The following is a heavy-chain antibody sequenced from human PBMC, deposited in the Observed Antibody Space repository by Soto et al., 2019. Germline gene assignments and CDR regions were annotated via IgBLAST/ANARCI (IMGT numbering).Heavy chain of an antibody. CDR3: ARLHYYVGSGRDWDYYYYHGMGV. J-gene: IGHJ6*02. Sequence: QVTLKESGPVLVKPTETLTLTCTVSGFSLSNARMGVSWIRQPPGKALEWLAHIFSNDEKSYSTSLKSRLTSSKDPSKSQVVHTMNNKDPVDTATYCCARLHYYVGSGRDWDYYYYHGMGVRGPGATVTVSS. V-gene: IGHV2-26*01. D-gene: IGHD3-10*01. CDR1: GFSLSNARMG. CDR2: IFSNDEK.